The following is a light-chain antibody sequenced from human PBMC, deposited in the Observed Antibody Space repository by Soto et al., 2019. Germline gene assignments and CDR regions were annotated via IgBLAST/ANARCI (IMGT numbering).Light chain of an antibody. J-gene: IGKJ3*01. V-gene: IGKV1-12*01. CDR1: QGISR. CDR3: QQASSFPRT. Sequence: DIQMTQSPSSVSASVGDRVTITCRASQGISRLAWYQQKPGKAPNLVIYAASTLQSGVPSRFSGSGSGTDFTRTTSSLQPEDSATYYCQQASSFPRTFGPGTKVDIK. CDR2: AAS.